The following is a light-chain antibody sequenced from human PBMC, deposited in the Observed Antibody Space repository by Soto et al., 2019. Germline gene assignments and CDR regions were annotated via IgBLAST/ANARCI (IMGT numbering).Light chain of an antibody. CDR3: QQYNDWPPLT. CDR2: DAS. CDR1: QSIRTN. J-gene: IGKJ4*01. Sequence: EIMMTQSPATVSVSPGERATLSCRASQSIRTNVAWYQQKPGQALRLLIYDASTRATELPSRFSGSGSGTEFTLTISSLQSEDVSIYYCQQYNDWPPLTFGGGTRLEI. V-gene: IGKV3-15*01.